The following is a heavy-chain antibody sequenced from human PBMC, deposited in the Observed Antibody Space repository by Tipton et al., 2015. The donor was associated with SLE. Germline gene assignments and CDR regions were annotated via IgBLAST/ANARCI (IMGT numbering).Heavy chain of an antibody. CDR2: ISVYNGYT. J-gene: IGHJ4*02. Sequence: QVQLVQSGVEVKKPGALVKVSCKASGYTFIHKGISWVRQAPGQGLEFMGWISVYNGYTNYAQKFQGRVTLTTDTSTSTAYMELRSLRSDDTAVYYCARVVVGAFDYWGQGTLVTVSS. D-gene: IGHD2-15*01. V-gene: IGHV1-18*01. CDR1: GYTFIHKG. CDR3: ARVVVGAFDY.